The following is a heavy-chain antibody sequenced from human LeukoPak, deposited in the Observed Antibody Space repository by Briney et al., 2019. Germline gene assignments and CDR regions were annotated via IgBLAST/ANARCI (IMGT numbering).Heavy chain of an antibody. J-gene: IGHJ4*02. V-gene: IGHV4-31*03. D-gene: IGHD4-23*01. CDR3: ARDPHGGKGYYFDY. CDR2: IYYSGSI. CDR1: GGSFSSGGYY. Sequence: PSQTLSLTCTVSGGSFSSGGYYWSWIRQHPGKGLEWMGYIYYSGSIHYNPSLKSRLSMSVDTSKNQFSLRLSSVTAADTAVYYCARDPHGGKGYYFDYWGQGTLVTVSS.